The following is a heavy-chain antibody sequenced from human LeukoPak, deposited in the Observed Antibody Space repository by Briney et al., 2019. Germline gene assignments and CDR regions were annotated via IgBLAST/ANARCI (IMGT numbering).Heavy chain of an antibody. J-gene: IGHJ4*02. V-gene: IGHV3-21*01. Sequence: GGSLRLSCAASGFTFDDYAMHWVRQAPGKGLEWVSTISSSSSYIYYADSVKGRFTISRDNAKNSLYLQMNSLRAEDTAVYYCARGPQVTPRRFDYWGQGTLVTVSS. CDR1: GFTFDDYA. CDR3: ARGPQVTPRRFDY. D-gene: IGHD4-23*01. CDR2: ISSSSSYI.